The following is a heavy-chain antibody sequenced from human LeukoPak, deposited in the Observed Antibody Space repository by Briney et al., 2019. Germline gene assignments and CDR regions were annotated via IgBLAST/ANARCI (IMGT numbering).Heavy chain of an antibody. V-gene: IGHV1-3*01. CDR2: TNVDNGNA. CDR3: ARGSTSDWPFGH. J-gene: IGHJ4*02. Sequence: GASVKVSCKASGYTFNKYTIHWVRQAPGQRLEWMGWTNVDNGNARYSQTFQDRITITRDTTASTAYMELSSLTSKDTAVYFCARGSTSDWPFGHWGQGTLVTVSS. D-gene: IGHD3-16*01. CDR1: GYTFNKYT.